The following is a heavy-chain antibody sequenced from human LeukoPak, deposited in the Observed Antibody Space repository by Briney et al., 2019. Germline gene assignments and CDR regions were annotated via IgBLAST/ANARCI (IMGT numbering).Heavy chain of an antibody. V-gene: IGHV3-21*01. CDR3: ARGIIGTYSDDH. CDR1: GFTFSSYN. CDR2: IGSSGGYI. J-gene: IGHJ4*02. Sequence: PGGSLRLSCAASGFTFSSYNMNWVRQAPGKGLEWVSFIGSSGGYIYYADSVKGRFTISRDNAKNSLNLQMNSLRAEDTAVYYCARGIIGTYSDDHWGQGTLVTVSS. D-gene: IGHD1-26*01.